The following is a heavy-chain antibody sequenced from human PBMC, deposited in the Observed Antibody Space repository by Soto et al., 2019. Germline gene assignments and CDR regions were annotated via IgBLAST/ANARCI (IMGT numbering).Heavy chain of an antibody. CDR3: GRGGRIVAAASVD. J-gene: IGHJ4*02. Sequence: GGSLRLSCAASGFTFSSYAMHWVRQAPGKGLEWVAVISYDGSNKYYADSVKGRFTISRDNARNTLYLEMHSLRAEDTALYYCGRGGRIVAAASVDWGQGTLVTVSS. CDR1: GFTFSSYA. CDR2: ISYDGSNK. V-gene: IGHV3-30-3*01. D-gene: IGHD6-25*01.